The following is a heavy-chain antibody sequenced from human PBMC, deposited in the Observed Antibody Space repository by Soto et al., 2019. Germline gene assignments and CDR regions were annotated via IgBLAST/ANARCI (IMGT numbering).Heavy chain of an antibody. CDR2: IYYSGTT. CDR3: ARLSGWSTTNWFEP. Sequence: SETLSLTCTVSGVSISSISDYWGWIRQPPGKGLEWIGSIYYSGTTYYNPSLGSRVTISVDTSKNQFSLKLTSVTAADTAVYYCARLSGWSTTNWFEPLGQATLVTVSS. CDR1: GVSISSISDY. J-gene: IGHJ5*02. D-gene: IGHD6-19*01. V-gene: IGHV4-39*01.